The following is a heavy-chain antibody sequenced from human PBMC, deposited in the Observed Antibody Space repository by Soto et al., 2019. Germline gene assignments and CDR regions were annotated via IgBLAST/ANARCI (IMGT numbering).Heavy chain of an antibody. J-gene: IGHJ3*02. D-gene: IGHD3-10*01. CDR3: ARDISREVLWFGESHDAFDI. CDR1: GYTFTSYG. CDR2: ISAYNGNT. Sequence: ASVKVSCKASGYTFTSYGISWVRQAPGQGLEWMGWISAYNGNTNYAQKLQGRVTRTTDTSTSTAYMELRSLRSDDTAVYYCARDISREVLWFGESHDAFDIWGQGTMVTVS. V-gene: IGHV1-18*04.